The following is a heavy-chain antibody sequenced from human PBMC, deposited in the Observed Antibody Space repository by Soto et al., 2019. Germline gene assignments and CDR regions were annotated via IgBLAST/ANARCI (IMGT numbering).Heavy chain of an antibody. CDR2: ISSRSSTI. CDR1: GFTFSDYY. Sequence: GGSLRLSCAASGFTFSDYYMSWIRQAPGKRLEWVSYISSRSSTIFYADSVKGRFTISRDNVKNSLYLQMNSLRAEDTAVYYCASGTNGAFFVYWGQGILVTVSS. V-gene: IGHV3-11*01. J-gene: IGHJ4*02. CDR3: ASGTNGAFFVY. D-gene: IGHD2-8*01.